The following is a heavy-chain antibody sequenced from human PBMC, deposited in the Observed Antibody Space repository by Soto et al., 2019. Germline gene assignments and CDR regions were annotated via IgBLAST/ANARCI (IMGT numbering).Heavy chain of an antibody. J-gene: IGHJ6*02. D-gene: IGHD3-9*01. V-gene: IGHV1-46*01. CDR1: GYSFTSHY. CDR2: IFPGGVNI. CDR3: ARDIWTGYYTYYYYGMDV. Sequence: ASVKVSCKAIGYSFTSHYMHWVRQAPGQGLEWMGTIFPGGVNIAYAQKFKGRVTMTTDTSTSTAYMELRSLRSDDTAVYYCARDIWTGYYTYYYYGMDVWGQGTSVTGSS.